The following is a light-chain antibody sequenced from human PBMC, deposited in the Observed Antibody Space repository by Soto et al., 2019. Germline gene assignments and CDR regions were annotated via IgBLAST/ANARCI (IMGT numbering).Light chain of an antibody. CDR2: AAS. J-gene: IGKJ1*01. V-gene: IGKV1-39*01. CDR3: QQSYSSPPT. Sequence: DIQMTQSPSSLSASVEDRVIITCRASQSISNHLNWYQQKPGKAPKLLIFAASSLQSGVPSRFSGSRSGPDSTLTISSLQPEDFATYYCQQSYSSPPTFGQGTRWIS. CDR1: QSISNH.